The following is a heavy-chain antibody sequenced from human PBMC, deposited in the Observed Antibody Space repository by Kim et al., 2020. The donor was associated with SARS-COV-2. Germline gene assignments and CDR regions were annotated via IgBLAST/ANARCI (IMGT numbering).Heavy chain of an antibody. J-gene: IGHJ4*02. CDR1: GFTFGDYA. V-gene: IGHV3-9*01. CDR2: ISWNSGSI. D-gene: IGHD3-10*01. Sequence: GGSLRLSCAASGFTFGDYAMHWVRQAPGKGLEWVSGISWNSGSIGYADSVKGRFTISRDNAKNSLYLQMNSLRAEDTALYYCAKDPELWFGEYIDYWGQGTLVTVSS. CDR3: AKDPELWFGEYIDY.